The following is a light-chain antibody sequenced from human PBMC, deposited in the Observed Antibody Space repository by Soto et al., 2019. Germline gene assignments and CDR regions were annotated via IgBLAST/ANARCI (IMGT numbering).Light chain of an antibody. CDR2: GVS. Sequence: EIVLTQSPGTLSLSPGERATLSCRASQSVSNNYLAWYQQKPGQAPRLLIYGVSTRATGVPARFSGSGSETDFSLTISSLQIEDFALYYCQQSNNWPPLTFGGGTKVDIK. CDR3: QQSNNWPPLT. CDR1: QSVSNN. J-gene: IGKJ4*01. V-gene: IGKV3-15*01.